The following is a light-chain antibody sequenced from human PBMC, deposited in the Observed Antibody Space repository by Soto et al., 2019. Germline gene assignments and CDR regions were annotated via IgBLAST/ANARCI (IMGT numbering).Light chain of an antibody. CDR1: SSDVGSYNL. V-gene: IGLV2-23*01. J-gene: IGLJ1*01. CDR2: EGS. CDR3: CSYAGSSTSAFDV. Sequence: QSALTQPASVSGSPGQSITISCTGTSSDVGSYNLVSWYQQHPGKAPKLMIYEGSKRPSGVSNRFSGSKSGNTASLTISGLQAEDEADYYCCSYAGSSTSAFDVFGTGTKVTVL.